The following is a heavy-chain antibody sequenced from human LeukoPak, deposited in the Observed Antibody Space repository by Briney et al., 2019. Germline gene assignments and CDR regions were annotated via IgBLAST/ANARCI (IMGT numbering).Heavy chain of an antibody. D-gene: IGHD5-18*01. CDR3: AREGYSSGYFDY. J-gene: IGHJ4*02. CDR2: INHSGST. V-gene: IGHV4-34*01. CDR1: GGSFSGYY. Sequence: PSETLSLTCAVYGGSFSGYYWSWIRQPPGKGLEWIGEINHSGSTNYNPPLKSRVTISVDTSKNQFSLKLSSVTAADTAVYYCAREGYSSGYFDYWGQGTLVTVSS.